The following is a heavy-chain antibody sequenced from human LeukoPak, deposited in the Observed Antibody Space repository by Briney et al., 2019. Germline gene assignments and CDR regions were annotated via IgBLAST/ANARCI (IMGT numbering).Heavy chain of an antibody. CDR2: IRSKANSYAT. J-gene: IGHJ4*02. CDR1: GLTFSGSA. D-gene: IGHD4-17*01. CDR3: TRPGTSGDYADY. V-gene: IGHV3-73*01. Sequence: GGSLRLSCAASGLTFSGSAMHWVRQASGKGLEWVGRIRSKANSYATAYAASVKGRFTISRDDSKNTAYLQMNSLKTEDTAVYYCTRPGTSGDYADYWGQGTLVTVSS.